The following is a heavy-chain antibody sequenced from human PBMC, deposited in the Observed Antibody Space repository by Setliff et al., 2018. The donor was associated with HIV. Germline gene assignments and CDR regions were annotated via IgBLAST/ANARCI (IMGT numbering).Heavy chain of an antibody. D-gene: IGHD1-26*01. J-gene: IGHJ4*02. CDR2: IHSSGST. CDR3: ASGEDSGTYGEPYDS. Sequence: SETLSLTCTVAGDSIISSRNFWGWIRQPPGKGLEWIGNIHSSGSTYYNPSLKSRVFISVDLSINQFSLKLHSVTAADTAVYYCASGEDSGTYGEPYDSWGQGALVTVS. V-gene: IGHV4-39*01. CDR1: GDSIISSRNF.